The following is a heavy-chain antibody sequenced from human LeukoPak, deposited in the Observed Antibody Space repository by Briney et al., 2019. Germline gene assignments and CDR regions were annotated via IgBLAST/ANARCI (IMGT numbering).Heavy chain of an antibody. J-gene: IGHJ4*02. CDR1: GFTFSNYE. CDR3: ARGGLLPDY. V-gene: IGHV3-48*03. D-gene: IGHD2-15*01. CDR2: ISTSGGSI. Sequence: GGSLRLSCAASGFTFSNYEMNWVRQAPGKGLEWVSYISTSGGSIYYADSVKGRFTISRDNAKNSVFLQMNSLRGEDTAVYYCARGGLLPDYWGQGTLVTVSS.